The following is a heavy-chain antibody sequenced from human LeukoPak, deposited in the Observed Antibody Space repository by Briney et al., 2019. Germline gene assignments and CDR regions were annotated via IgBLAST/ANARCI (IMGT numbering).Heavy chain of an antibody. CDR2: INPNSGGT. CDR3: ARDGDYYDSSGYYSSYYYYYMDV. J-gene: IGHJ6*03. V-gene: IGHV1-2*02. CDR1: GYTFTGYY. Sequence: VASVKVSCKASGYTFTGYYMHWVRQAPGQGLEWMGWINPNSGGTNYAQKFQGRVTMTRDTSISTAYMELSRLRSDDTAVYYCARDGDYYDSSGYYSSYYYYYMDVWGKGTTVTVSS. D-gene: IGHD3-22*01.